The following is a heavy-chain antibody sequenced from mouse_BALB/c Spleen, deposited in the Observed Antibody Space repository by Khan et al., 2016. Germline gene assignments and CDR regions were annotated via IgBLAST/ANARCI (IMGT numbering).Heavy chain of an antibody. CDR2: INSNGGST. V-gene: IGHV5-6-3*01. CDR3: ARAASWFAY. Sequence: EVQLQESGGGLVQPGGSLKFSCAASGFTFRTYGMSWVRQTPDKRLELVATINSNGGSTYYPDSVTGRFTISRDNAKNTLYLQMSSLKSEDTARHYCARAASWFAYWGQGTMLTVSA. CDR1: GFTFRTYG. J-gene: IGHJ3*01.